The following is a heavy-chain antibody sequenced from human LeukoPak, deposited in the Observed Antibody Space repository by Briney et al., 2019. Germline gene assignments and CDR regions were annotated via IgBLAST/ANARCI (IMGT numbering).Heavy chain of an antibody. CDR1: GYTLTSYG. CDR2: ISAYNGNT. V-gene: IGHV1-18*01. CDR3: ARAGIAAAGANYYYGMDV. J-gene: IGHJ6*02. D-gene: IGHD6-13*01. Sequence: ASVKVSCKASGYTLTSYGISWVRQAPGQGLEWMGWISAYNGNTNYAQKLQGRVTMTTDTSTSTAYMELRSLRSDDTAVYYCARAGIAAAGANYYYGMDVWGQGTTVTVSS.